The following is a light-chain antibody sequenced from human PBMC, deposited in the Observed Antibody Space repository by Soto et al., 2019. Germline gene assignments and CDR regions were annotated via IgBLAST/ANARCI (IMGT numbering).Light chain of an antibody. CDR1: QSISTR. J-gene: IGKJ1*01. Sequence: DIQMSHSPSTLPASVGDRVTITSRASQSISTRLAWYQQKPGKAPKPLIYDASSLESGVPSRFSGSASGTEFTLTVSSLQPDDFATYYCQQYNSYSTFGQGTKVDIK. V-gene: IGKV1-5*01. CDR2: DAS. CDR3: QQYNSYST.